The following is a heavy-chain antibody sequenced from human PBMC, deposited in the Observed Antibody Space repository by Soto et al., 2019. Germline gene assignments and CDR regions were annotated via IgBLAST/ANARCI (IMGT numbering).Heavy chain of an antibody. CDR3: ARQWGIGYYFDY. CDR1: GGSISSSSYY. J-gene: IGHJ4*02. CDR2: IYYSGST. V-gene: IGHV4-39*01. D-gene: IGHD3-16*01. Sequence: QLQLQESGPGLVKPSETLSLTCTVSGGSISSSSYYWAWIRQPPGKGLEWIGSIYYSGSTYYNPSLKSRVTISVDTSKNQFSLKLSSVTAADTAVYYCARQWGIGYYFDYWGQGTLVTVSS.